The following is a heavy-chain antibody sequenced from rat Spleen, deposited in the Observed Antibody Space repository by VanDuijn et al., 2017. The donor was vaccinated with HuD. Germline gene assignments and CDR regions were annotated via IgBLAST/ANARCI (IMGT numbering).Heavy chain of an antibody. CDR2: ISPSGGNT. CDR1: GFTFSNYG. J-gene: IGHJ2*01. CDR3: ATHVATGDYFDY. V-gene: IGHV5-19*01. Sequence: EVRLVESGGGLVQPGTSMKLSCAVSGFTFSNYGLHWIRQAPTKGLEWVASISPSGGNTYYRDSVKGRFTISRDNAKNTQYLQMDSLRSEDTATYYCATHVATGDYFDYWGQGVMVTVSS.